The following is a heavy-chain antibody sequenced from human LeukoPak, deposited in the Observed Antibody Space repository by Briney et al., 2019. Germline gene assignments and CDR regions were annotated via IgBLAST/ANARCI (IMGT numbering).Heavy chain of an antibody. CDR2: IYYSGST. Sequence: PSETLSLTCTVSGGSISSYYWSWIRQPPGKGLEWIGYIYYSGSTNYNPSLKSRVTISVDTSKNQFSLKLSSVTAADTAVYYCAITKGDSGAFDYWGQGTLVTVS. CDR1: GGSISSYY. CDR3: AITKGDSGAFDY. D-gene: IGHD3-10*01. J-gene: IGHJ4*02. V-gene: IGHV4-59*01.